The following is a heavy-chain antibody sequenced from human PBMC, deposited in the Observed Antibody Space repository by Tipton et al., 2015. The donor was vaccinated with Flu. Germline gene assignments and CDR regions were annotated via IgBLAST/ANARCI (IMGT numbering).Heavy chain of an antibody. V-gene: IGHV4-61*02. J-gene: IGHJ5*02. CDR1: GGSISRGSYY. D-gene: IGHD4-11*01. CDR3: ARRDYSNYVSDPKSWFDP. Sequence: LVQSSGTLSLTCAVSGGSISRGSYYYNWIRQPAGEGLEWIGRIYTNANTNYKASLKSRVTISIDRSKNQFSLRLSSVTAADTAVYYCARRDYSNYVSDPKSWFDPWGQGILVTVSS. CDR2: IYTNANT.